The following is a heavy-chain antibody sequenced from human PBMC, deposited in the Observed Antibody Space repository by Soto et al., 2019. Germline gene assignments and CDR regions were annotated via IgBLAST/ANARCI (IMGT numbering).Heavy chain of an antibody. Sequence: EVQLVESGGGLVQPGGSLRLSCAASGFTFSSYSMNWVRQAPGKGLEWVSYISSSSSTIYYADSVKGRFTISRDNAKNSLYLQMNRLRAEAAAVYYCSPANWNYGDDAFDSWGQGTMVTVSS. D-gene: IGHD1-7*01. CDR2: ISSSSSTI. CDR1: GFTFSSYS. CDR3: SPANWNYGDDAFDS. J-gene: IGHJ3*02. V-gene: IGHV3-48*01.